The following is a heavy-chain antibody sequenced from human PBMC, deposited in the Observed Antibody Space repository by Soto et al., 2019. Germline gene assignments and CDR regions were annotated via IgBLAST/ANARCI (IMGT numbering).Heavy chain of an antibody. CDR1: GFTFSNAW. D-gene: IGHD3-3*01. Sequence: EVQLVESGGGLVKPGGSLRLSCAASGFTFSNAWMSWVRQAPGKGLEWVGRIKSKTDGGTTDYAAPVKGRFTISRDDSKNMLYLQMNSLKTEDTAVYYCTTDQLYDFWSGYGDYWGQGTLVTVSS. V-gene: IGHV3-15*01. CDR2: IKSKTDGGTT. J-gene: IGHJ4*02. CDR3: TTDQLYDFWSGYGDY.